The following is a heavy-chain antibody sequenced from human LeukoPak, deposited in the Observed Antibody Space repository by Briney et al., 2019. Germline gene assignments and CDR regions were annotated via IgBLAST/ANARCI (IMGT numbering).Heavy chain of an antibody. D-gene: IGHD6-13*01. J-gene: IGHJ4*02. Sequence: ASVKVSCKASGYTFTSYGISWVRQAPGQGLEWMGWISAYNGNTNYAQKLQGRVTMTTDTSTSTAYMELRSLRSDDTAVYYCATNPPPHSSSWYSVNDYWGQGTLVTVSS. CDR2: ISAYNGNT. CDR3: ATNPPPHSSSWYSVNDY. CDR1: GYTFTSYG. V-gene: IGHV1-18*01.